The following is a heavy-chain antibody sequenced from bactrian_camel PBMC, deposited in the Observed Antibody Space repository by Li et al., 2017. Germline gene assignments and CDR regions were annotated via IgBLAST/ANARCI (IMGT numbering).Heavy chain of an antibody. CDR1: GLTFDAYT. CDR2: TNWSGDYT. D-gene: IGHD1*01. Sequence: HVQLVESGGGLVQAGRSLRLSCTVSGLTFDAYTMGWFRQTPGKEREAISCTNWSGDYTDYVDSVKGRFTISRDNAKNTVYLEMNNLKPEDTAMYYCAAGGHNLDVRSYTGWGQGTQVTVS. CDR3: AAGGHNLDVRSYTG. J-gene: IGHJ4*01. V-gene: IGHV3S60*01.